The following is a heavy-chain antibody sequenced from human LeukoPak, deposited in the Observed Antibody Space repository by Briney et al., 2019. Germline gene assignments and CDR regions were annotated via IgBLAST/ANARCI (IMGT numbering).Heavy chain of an antibody. V-gene: IGHV4-34*10. CDR2: INHSGYT. J-gene: IGHJ4*02. CDR1: GVSFNDYY. Sequence: PSETLSLTCAVSGVSFNDYYWSWVRQTPGKGLEWIGEINHSGYTNDSPSLKSRVIMSIDTSRKQFSLNLRSVTVADTGIYYCTRMTTGHDYWGPGTLVTVSS. D-gene: IGHD4-17*01. CDR3: TRMTTGHDY.